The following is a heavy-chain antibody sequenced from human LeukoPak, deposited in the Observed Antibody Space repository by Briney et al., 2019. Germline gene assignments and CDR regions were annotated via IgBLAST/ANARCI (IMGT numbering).Heavy chain of an antibody. CDR1: GFTFSSYE. J-gene: IGHJ5*01. V-gene: IGHV3-48*03. CDR2: ISSSGSTI. CDR3: ARELSFGRRTMFDS. D-gene: IGHD3-16*02. Sequence: GGSLRLSCAASGFTFSSYEMNWVRQAPGKGLEWVSYISSSGSTIYYADSVKGRFTISRDNAKNSLYLQMNSLRAEDTAVYYCARELSFGRRTMFDSWGQGTLVTVSS.